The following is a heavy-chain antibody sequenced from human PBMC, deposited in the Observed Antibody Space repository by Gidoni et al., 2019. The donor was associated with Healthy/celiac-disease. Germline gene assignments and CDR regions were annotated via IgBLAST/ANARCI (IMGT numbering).Heavy chain of an antibody. J-gene: IGHJ6*02. Sequence: QVQLVQSGAEVKKPGASVKVSCKASGYTFTSYGISWVRQAPGQGLEWMGWISAYNGNTNYAQKLQGRVTMTTDTSTSTAYMELRSLRSDDTAVYYCATSPYYYDSSGYPTEYYYYYYGMDVWGQGTTVTVSS. CDR1: GYTFTSYG. CDR3: ATSPYYYDSSGYPTEYYYYYYGMDV. CDR2: ISAYNGNT. V-gene: IGHV1-18*01. D-gene: IGHD3-22*01.